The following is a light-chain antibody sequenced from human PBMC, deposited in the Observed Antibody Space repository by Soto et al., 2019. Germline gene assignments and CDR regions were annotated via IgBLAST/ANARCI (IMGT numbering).Light chain of an antibody. CDR1: QSVTSSY. V-gene: IGKV3D-20*02. Sequence: EIVLTQSPGTLSLSPGERATLSCRASQSVTSSYLAWYQQKPSQAPRLLIYGASSRATGIPARFSGSGSGTDFTLTISYLEPEDFAVYYCQQGGNWPLTFGQGTRLEIK. J-gene: IGKJ5*01. CDR2: GAS. CDR3: QQGGNWPLT.